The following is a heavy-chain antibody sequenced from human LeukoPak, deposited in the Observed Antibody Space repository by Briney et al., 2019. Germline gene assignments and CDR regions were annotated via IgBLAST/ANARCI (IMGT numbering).Heavy chain of an antibody. V-gene: IGHV4-34*01. CDR3: ARGEGSYYDILTGYYKRWGAFDI. D-gene: IGHD3-9*01. Sequence: SETLSLTCAVYGGSFSGYYWSWIRQPPGKGLEWIGEINHSGGTNYNPSLKSRVTISVDTSKNQFSLKLSSVTAADTAVYYCARGEGSYYDILTGYYKRWGAFDIWGQGTMVTVSS. CDR1: GGSFSGYY. J-gene: IGHJ3*02. CDR2: INHSGGT.